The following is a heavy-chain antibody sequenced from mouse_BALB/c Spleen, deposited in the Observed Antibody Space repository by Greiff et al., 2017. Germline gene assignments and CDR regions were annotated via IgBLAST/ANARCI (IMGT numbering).Heavy chain of an antibody. Sequence: VQLKESGPGLVKPSQSLSLTCTVTGYSITSDYAWNWIRQFPGNKLEWMGYISYSGSTSYNPSLKSRISITRDTSKNQFFLQLNSVTTEDTATYYCARIGYDEGGYAMDYWGQGTSVTVSS. D-gene: IGHD2-2*01. CDR2: ISYSGST. V-gene: IGHV3-2*02. J-gene: IGHJ4*01. CDR3: ARIGYDEGGYAMDY. CDR1: GYSITSDYA.